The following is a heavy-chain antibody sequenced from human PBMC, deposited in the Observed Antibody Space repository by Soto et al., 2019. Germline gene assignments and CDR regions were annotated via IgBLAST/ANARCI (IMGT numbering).Heavy chain of an antibody. Sequence: QVHLVRSGAEVKKPGASVKVSCQGSGYAFTTYGITWVRQAPGQGLEWMGWISAHNDNTNYAQKLQGRVTVTRDTSTSTAYMALRSLRYDDTAVYYCARGRYGDYWGQGALVIVSS. CDR3: ARGRYGDY. CDR1: GYAFTTYG. J-gene: IGHJ4*02. V-gene: IGHV1-18*01. D-gene: IGHD1-1*01. CDR2: ISAHNDNT.